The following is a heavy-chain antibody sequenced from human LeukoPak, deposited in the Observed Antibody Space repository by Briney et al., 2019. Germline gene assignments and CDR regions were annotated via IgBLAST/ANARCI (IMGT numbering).Heavy chain of an antibody. J-gene: IGHJ4*02. Sequence: PGRSLRLSCAASGFTFSIYAMHWVRQAPGKGLEWVAVISYDGSNKYYADSVKGRFTISRDNSKNTLYLQMNSLRAEDTAVYYCARETTYYDILTGALDYWGQGTLVTVSS. CDR1: GFTFSIYA. CDR3: ARETTYYDILTGALDY. CDR2: ISYDGSNK. D-gene: IGHD3-9*01. V-gene: IGHV3-30*04.